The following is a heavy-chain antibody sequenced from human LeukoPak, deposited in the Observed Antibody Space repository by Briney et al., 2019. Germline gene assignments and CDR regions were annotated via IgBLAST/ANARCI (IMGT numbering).Heavy chain of an antibody. V-gene: IGHV4-34*01. Sequence: SETLSLTCAVYGGSLSDYYWSWIRQSPGKGLEWIGEISHRGRTYYNLSLKSRVTISIDTSKNQFSLKVNSVSAADTAVYYCARLLELRYYFDYWGQGTLVTVSS. CDR2: ISHRGRT. CDR1: GGSLSDYY. D-gene: IGHD3-10*01. CDR3: ARLLELRYYFDY. J-gene: IGHJ4*02.